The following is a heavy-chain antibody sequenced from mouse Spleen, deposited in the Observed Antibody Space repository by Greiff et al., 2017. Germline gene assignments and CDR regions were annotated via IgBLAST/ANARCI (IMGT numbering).Heavy chain of an antibody. D-gene: IGHD2-4*01. CDR3: ARCYYDYEGHFDY. Sequence: QVHVKQSGPELVKPGASVKISCKASGYAFSSSWMNWVKQRPGKGLEWIGRIYPGDGDTNYNGKFKGKATLTADKSSSTAYMQLSSLTSEDSAVYFCARCYYDYEGHFDYWGQGTTLTVSS. CDR1: GYAFSSSW. V-gene: IGHV1-82*01. J-gene: IGHJ2*01. CDR2: IYPGDGDT.